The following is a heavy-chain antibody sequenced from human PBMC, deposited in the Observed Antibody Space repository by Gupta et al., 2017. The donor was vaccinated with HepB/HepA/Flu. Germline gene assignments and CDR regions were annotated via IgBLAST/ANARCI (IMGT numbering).Heavy chain of an antibody. D-gene: IGHD5-24*01. Sequence: QVQLVQSGAEVKKPGSSVKVSCKASGGTFRSYAISWVRQAPGQGLEWMGRIIPILGIANYAQKFQGRVTITADKSTSTAYMELSSLRSEDTAVYYCARAAREMATIHYYYGMDVWGQGTTVTVSS. CDR1: GGTFRSYA. V-gene: IGHV1-69*04. CDR3: ARAAREMATIHYYYGMDV. J-gene: IGHJ6*02. CDR2: IIPILGIA.